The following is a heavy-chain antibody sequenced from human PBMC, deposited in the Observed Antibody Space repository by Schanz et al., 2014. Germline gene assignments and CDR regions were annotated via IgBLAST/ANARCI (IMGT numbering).Heavy chain of an antibody. V-gene: IGHV3-23*01. CDR3: ARNRGSGGQNWYFDL. D-gene: IGHD1-26*01. Sequence: EVQLLESGGGLIQPGGSLRLSCAASGFIFGSSVMAWVRQAPGKGLEWVSAISGSGGSTYYADSVKGRFTISRDNSKNTLYLQMNSLRAEDTAVYYCARNRGSGGQNWYFDLWGRGTLVTVSS. J-gene: IGHJ2*01. CDR1: GFIFGSSV. CDR2: ISGSGGST.